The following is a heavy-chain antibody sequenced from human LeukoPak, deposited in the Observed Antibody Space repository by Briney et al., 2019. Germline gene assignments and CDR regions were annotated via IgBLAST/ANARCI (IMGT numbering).Heavy chain of an antibody. CDR2: INPNSGGT. V-gene: IGHV1-2*02. D-gene: IGHD1-7*01. CDR1: GYTFTGYY. Sequence: GASVKVSCKASGYTFTGYYMHWVRQAPGQGLEWMGWINPNSGGTNYAQKFQGRVTMTRDTSISTAYMELSRLRSDDTAVYYCARDVELELRSLYYYYMDVWGKGTTVTVSS. J-gene: IGHJ6*03. CDR3: ARDVELELRSLYYYYMDV.